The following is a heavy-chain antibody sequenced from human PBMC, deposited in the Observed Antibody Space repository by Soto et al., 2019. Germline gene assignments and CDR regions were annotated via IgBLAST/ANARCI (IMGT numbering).Heavy chain of an antibody. D-gene: IGHD3-22*01. Sequence: QVQLQESGPGLVKPSQTLSLTCTVSGDSIGTGGYYWAWIRQHPGKGPEWIGYIHSSGNTYYNPSLKSRLTIALDTSKNQFSLHLSSVTAADTAVYYCATNHDDISGRTPLLFDSWGQGTLVTVSS. CDR3: ATNHDDISGRTPLLFDS. V-gene: IGHV4-31*03. CDR2: IHSSGNT. J-gene: IGHJ4*02. CDR1: GDSIGTGGYY.